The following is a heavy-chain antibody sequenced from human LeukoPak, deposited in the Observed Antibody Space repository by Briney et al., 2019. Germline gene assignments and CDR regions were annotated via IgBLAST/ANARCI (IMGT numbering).Heavy chain of an antibody. CDR2: ISGVNT. V-gene: IGHV3-23*01. CDR3: AKWSSSGYYADY. CDR1: GFTFSDYA. Sequence: PGGSLRLSCAASGFTFSDYALTWVRQAPGKGLEWVSSISGVNTHYADSVKGRFSISRDNSKNTLYLQMNSLRAEDTAVYYCAKWSSSGYYADYWGQGTLVTVSS. D-gene: IGHD3-22*01. J-gene: IGHJ4*02.